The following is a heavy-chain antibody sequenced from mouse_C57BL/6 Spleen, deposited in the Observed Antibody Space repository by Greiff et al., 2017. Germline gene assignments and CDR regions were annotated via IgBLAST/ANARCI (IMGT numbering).Heavy chain of an antibody. J-gene: IGHJ4*01. Sequence: DVQLQQSGPGLVKPSQSLSLTCSVTGYSITSGYYWNWIRQFPGNKLEWMGYISYDGSNNYNPSLKNRISITRDTSKNQFFLKLNSVTTEDTATYYCARNSNYDAMDYWGQGTSVTVSS. D-gene: IGHD2-5*01. CDR1: GYSITSGYY. CDR2: ISYDGSN. CDR3: ARNSNYDAMDY. V-gene: IGHV3-6*01.